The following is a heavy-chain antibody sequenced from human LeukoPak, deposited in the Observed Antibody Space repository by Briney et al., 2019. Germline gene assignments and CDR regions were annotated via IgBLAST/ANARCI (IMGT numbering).Heavy chain of an antibody. CDR1: GFTFSSYW. CDR2: INEDGSDK. CDR3: ARDTYRFDDY. V-gene: IGHV3-7*01. Sequence: PGRSLRLSCAASGFTFSSYWMSWVRQAPGKGLEWVASINEDGSDKYYVDSVKGRFTISRDNARNSLYLQMNSLRAEDTAVYYCARDTYRFDDYWGQGTLVTVSS. J-gene: IGHJ4*02.